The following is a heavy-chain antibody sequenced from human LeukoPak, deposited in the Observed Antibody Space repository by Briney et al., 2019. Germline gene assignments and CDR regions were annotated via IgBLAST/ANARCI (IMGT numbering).Heavy chain of an antibody. V-gene: IGHV4-4*07. CDR1: GGSISSYY. CDR2: IYTSGST. CDR3: ARVGYCSHGSCLRLDWYFDL. J-gene: IGHJ2*01. Sequence: PSETLSLTCTVSGGSISSYYWSWIRQPAGKGLEWIGHIYTSGSTNYNPSLKSRVTMSVDTSKNQFSLKLSSVTAADTAVYYCARVGYCSHGSCLRLDWYFDLWGRGTLVTVSS. D-gene: IGHD2-15*01.